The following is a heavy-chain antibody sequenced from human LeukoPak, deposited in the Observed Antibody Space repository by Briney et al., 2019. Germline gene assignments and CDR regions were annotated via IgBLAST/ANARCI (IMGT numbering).Heavy chain of an antibody. V-gene: IGHV1-18*01. D-gene: IGHD6-13*01. CDR2: ISAYNGNT. CDR1: GYTFTSYG. Sequence: ASVKVSCKASGYTFTSYGISWVRQAPGQGLEWMGWISAYNGNTNYAQKFQGRVTMTRNTSISTAYMELSSLRSEDTAVYYCARWVGSSWSHFDHWGQGTLVTVSS. J-gene: IGHJ4*02. CDR3: ARWVGSSWSHFDH.